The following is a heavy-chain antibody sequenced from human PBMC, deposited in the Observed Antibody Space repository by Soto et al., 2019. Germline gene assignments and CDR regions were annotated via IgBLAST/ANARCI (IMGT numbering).Heavy chain of an antibody. D-gene: IGHD1-1*01. CDR3: ARDGSRGYDMDV. Sequence: EVQVVESGGGLIQPGGSLRLSCAGSGFDFSNYNMDWVRQAPGKGLEWISYISNTARTIFYADSVKGRFTISRDNARNSLFLQMTSLREEYRAVYYCARDGSRGYDMDVWGQGTTVTVSS. CDR2: ISNTARTI. V-gene: IGHV3-48*02. J-gene: IGHJ6*02. CDR1: GFDFSNYN.